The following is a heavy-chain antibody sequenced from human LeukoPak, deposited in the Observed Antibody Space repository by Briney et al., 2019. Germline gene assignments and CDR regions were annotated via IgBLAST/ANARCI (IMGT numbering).Heavy chain of an antibody. CDR1: GFTFSSYA. CDR3: ARGFRGGSGSYYKYYYYGMDV. V-gene: IGHV3-23*01. Sequence: GGSLRLSCAASGFTFSSYAMSWVRQAPGKGLEWVSAISGSGGSTYYADSVKGRFTISRDNSKNTLYLQMNSLRAEDTAVYYCARGFRGGSGSYYKYYYYGMDVWGKGTTVTVSS. J-gene: IGHJ6*04. D-gene: IGHD3-10*01. CDR2: ISGSGGST.